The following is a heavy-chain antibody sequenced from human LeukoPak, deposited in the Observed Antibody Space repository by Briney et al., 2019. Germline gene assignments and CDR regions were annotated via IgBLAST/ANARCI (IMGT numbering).Heavy chain of an antibody. V-gene: IGHV3-23*01. CDR3: AKDLTPYSSSPLDYFYGMDV. D-gene: IGHD6-6*01. CDR1: GFTFSSYA. J-gene: IGHJ6*02. Sequence: AGGSLRLSCAASGFTFSSYAMNWVRQAPGKGLEWVSTISGSGGSTYYADSVKGRFTISRDNSKNTLYLQMNSLRAEDTAVYYCAKDLTPYSSSPLDYFYGMDVWGQGTTVTVSS. CDR2: ISGSGGST.